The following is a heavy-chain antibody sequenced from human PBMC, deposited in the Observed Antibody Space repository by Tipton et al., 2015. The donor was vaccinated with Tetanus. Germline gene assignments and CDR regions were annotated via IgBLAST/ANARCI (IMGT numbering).Heavy chain of an antibody. CDR3: ASLSIASTGSYGLTFYSGMDV. D-gene: IGHD6-13*01. J-gene: IGHJ6*02. V-gene: IGHV4-39*02. CDR1: SASISSSDFS. Sequence: TLSLTCTVSSASISSSDFSWGWIRQPPGGGLEWIGTVYYSGSTYYNPSLKSRVAISVDTSKNHFSLRLSSVTAADTPVYYYASLSIASTGSYGLTFYSGMDVWGPGTTVTGSS. CDR2: VYYSGST.